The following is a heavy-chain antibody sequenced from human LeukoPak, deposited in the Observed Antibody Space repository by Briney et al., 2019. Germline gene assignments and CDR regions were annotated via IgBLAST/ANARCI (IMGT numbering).Heavy chain of an antibody. CDR3: ARDRGEQGN. V-gene: IGHV3-66*01. D-gene: IGHD3-16*01. CDR2: IFSGGNT. J-gene: IGHJ4*02. Sequence: PGRSLRLSCAGSGLTVSSNYVTWVCQAPGKGLEWVSVIFSGGNTYYTDSVKDRFTISRDNSKDTVYLQMNSLRAEDTAIYYCARDRGEQGNWGQGTLVTVSS. CDR1: GLTVSSNY.